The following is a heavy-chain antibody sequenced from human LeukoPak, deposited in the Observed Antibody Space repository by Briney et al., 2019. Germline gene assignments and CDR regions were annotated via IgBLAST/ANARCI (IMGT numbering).Heavy chain of an antibody. CDR2: IYYSGST. J-gene: IGHJ4*02. V-gene: IGHV4-39*07. Sequence: SSETLSLTCTVSGGSISSSNNYWGWIRQPPGKGLEWIGSIYYSGSTYYNPSLKSRVTISVDTSKNQFSLKLSSVTAADTAVYYCAGRPHYYDSSGYTGAPDYWGQGTLVTVSS. D-gene: IGHD3-22*01. CDR1: GGSISSSNNY. CDR3: AGRPHYYDSSGYTGAPDY.